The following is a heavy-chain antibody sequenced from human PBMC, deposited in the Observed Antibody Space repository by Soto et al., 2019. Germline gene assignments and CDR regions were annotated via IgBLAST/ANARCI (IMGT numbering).Heavy chain of an antibody. J-gene: IGHJ4*02. V-gene: IGHV1-8*01. CDR3: ARGGRYDN. D-gene: IGHD3-16*01. CDR2: MDPKSGNT. Sequence: GASVEVSCKASGYTFTSYDINWVRQATGQGLEWMGWMDPKSGNTGYALKFQGRVTMTRNTSISTVYMELSRLRSEDTAVYYCARGGRYDNWGQGTVVTVSS. CDR1: GYTFTSYD.